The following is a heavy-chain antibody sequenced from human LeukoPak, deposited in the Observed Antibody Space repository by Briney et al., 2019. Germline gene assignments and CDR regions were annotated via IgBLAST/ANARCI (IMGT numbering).Heavy chain of an antibody. D-gene: IGHD4-17*01. CDR2: INSDGRST. V-gene: IGHV3-74*01. CDR1: GFTFSSYW. J-gene: IGHJ4*02. Sequence: GGSVRLSCAASGFTFSSYWMHWVRQAPGKGLVWVSRINSDGRSTIYADSVKGRFTISRDNARNTLYLQMNSLRAEDTAVYYCARANGDLWVDYWGQGTLVTVSS. CDR3: ARANGDLWVDY.